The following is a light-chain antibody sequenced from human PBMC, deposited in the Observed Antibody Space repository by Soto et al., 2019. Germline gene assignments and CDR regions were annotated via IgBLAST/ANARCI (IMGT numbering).Light chain of an antibody. V-gene: IGKV3-11*01. Sequence: EIVLTQSPATLSLSPGERATLSCRASQSVSSYLSWYQQKPGQAPRLLLYDASNRATGIPARFSGSGSGTDFTPTISSLEPEDFAVYYCQQRSNWPPTFGQGTKVEIK. J-gene: IGKJ1*01. CDR1: QSVSSY. CDR3: QQRSNWPPT. CDR2: DAS.